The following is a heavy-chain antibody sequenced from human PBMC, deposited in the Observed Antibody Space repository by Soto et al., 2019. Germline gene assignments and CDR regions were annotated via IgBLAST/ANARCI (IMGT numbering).Heavy chain of an antibody. CDR2: ISYDGSDK. V-gene: IGHV3-30*09. J-gene: IGHJ6*02. Sequence: VQLVESGGGEVQPGRSLRLSCAASGFKYTDFALHWVRQAPGKGLECVAIISYDGSDKYYADSVKGRFVISRDNPKNTLYLEMNSLGPEDTAVYFCARRAWDSYYAIDVWGQGTTVTVFS. D-gene: IGHD3-22*01. CDR1: GFKYTDFA. CDR3: ARRAWDSYYAIDV.